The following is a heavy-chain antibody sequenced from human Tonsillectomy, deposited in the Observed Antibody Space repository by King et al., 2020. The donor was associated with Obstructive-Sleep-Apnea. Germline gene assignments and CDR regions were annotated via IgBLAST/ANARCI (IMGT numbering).Heavy chain of an antibody. CDR1: GYSFIDYA. J-gene: IGHJ3*01. CDR3: ARDFTTTDTTGL. V-gene: IGHV7-4-1*02. Sequence: QLVQSGSELKKPGASVKVSCKASGYSFIDYAMNWVRQAPGQGLQWMGWINTETGDPTYAQGFTGRFVFSLDTSVTTAYLQISSLRTEDTAIYYCARDFTTTDTTGLWGQGTMVTVSS. D-gene: IGHD4-17*01. CDR2: INTETGDP.